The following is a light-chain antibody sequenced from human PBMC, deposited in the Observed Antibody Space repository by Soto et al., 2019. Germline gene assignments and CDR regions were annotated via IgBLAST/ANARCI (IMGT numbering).Light chain of an antibody. CDR1: QSVSSSY. CDR3: QQYGSSPPWT. V-gene: IGKV3D-20*01. Sequence: ILLTQSPATLSLSPGERSTLSCAASQSVSSSYLAWYQQKPGLAPRLLVYDASSRATGIPDRFSGSGSGADFTLTISRLEPEDFAVYYCQQYGSSPPWTFGQGTKVDIK. CDR2: DAS. J-gene: IGKJ1*01.